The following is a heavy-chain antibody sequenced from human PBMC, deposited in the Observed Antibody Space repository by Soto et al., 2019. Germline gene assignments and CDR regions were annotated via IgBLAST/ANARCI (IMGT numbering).Heavy chain of an antibody. J-gene: IGHJ5*02. CDR2: INGGNGNT. Sequence: ASVKVSCKASGYTFTSYALHWVRQAPGQRLEWMGWINGGNGNTKYSQKFHGRVTITRDTSASTAYMELSSLRSEDTAVYYCARPIYDSSGYYYELDLWGQGTLVTVSS. CDR1: GYTFTSYA. CDR3: ARPIYDSSGYYYELDL. D-gene: IGHD3-22*01. V-gene: IGHV1-3*01.